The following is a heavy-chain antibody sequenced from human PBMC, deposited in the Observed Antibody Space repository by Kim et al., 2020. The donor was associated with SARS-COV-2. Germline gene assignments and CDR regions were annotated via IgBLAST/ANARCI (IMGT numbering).Heavy chain of an antibody. CDR2: IIPIFGTA. Sequence: SVKVSCKASGGTFSSYAISWVRQAPGQGLEWMGGIIPIFGTANYAQKFQGRVTITADEITITADESTSTAYMEMSSLRSEDTAVYYCARVSGYDYGDYERFFDYWGQGTLVTVSS. D-gene: IGHD4-17*01. CDR3: ARVSGYDYGDYERFFDY. V-gene: IGHV1-69*13. J-gene: IGHJ4*02. CDR1: GGTFSSYA.